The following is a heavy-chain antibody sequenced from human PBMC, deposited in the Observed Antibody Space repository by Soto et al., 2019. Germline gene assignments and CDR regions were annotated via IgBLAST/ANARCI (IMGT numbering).Heavy chain of an antibody. D-gene: IGHD1-26*01. J-gene: IGHJ4*02. Sequence: ESLKISWKGSGYSFSNYWVTWVRQMPGKGLEWMVRIDPSDSYTKYNPSFQGHVTISSDKSISTAYLHWSSLKASDTAMYYCARHSVGPTSGFYYWGQGTQVTVSS. CDR1: GYSFSNYW. V-gene: IGHV5-10-1*01. CDR2: IDPSDSYT. CDR3: ARHSVGPTSGFYY.